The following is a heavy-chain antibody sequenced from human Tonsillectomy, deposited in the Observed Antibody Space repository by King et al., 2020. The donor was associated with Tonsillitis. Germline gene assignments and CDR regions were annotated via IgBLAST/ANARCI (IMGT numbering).Heavy chain of an antibody. V-gene: IGHV4-59*02. D-gene: IGHD3-16*01. CDR3: ARSDYEYVWGSS. CDR2: IYYSETA. J-gene: IGHJ4*02. CDR1: GASVSGHY. Sequence: VQLQESGPGLVKPSETLSLTCAVSGASVSGHYWSWLRQPPGKGLECIWSIYYSETANSNPSLKSRVTISVDTSKNQFSLKVTSVTAADTAVYYCARSDYEYVWGSSWGQGTLVTVSS.